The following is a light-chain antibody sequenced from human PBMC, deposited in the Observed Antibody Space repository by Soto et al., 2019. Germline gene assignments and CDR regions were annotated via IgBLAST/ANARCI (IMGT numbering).Light chain of an antibody. CDR3: QPYNSYSRT. Sequence: DIQMTQSPSSVSASVGDRFTITWRASQGIGSWLAWYQQKPGKDPKLLIFKASTLETGVPSRFSGSGSETEFTLTISSLQPDDSATYYCQPYNSYSRTFGQGTKVDIK. CDR2: KAS. J-gene: IGKJ1*01. V-gene: IGKV1-5*03. CDR1: QGIGSW.